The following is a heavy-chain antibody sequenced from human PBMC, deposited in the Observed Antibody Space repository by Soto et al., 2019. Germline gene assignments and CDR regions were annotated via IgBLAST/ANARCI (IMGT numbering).Heavy chain of an antibody. CDR2: IYSGGST. CDR3: AATHLCY. D-gene: IGHD5-12*01. V-gene: IGHV3-53*04. CDR1: GFTVSSNY. J-gene: IGHJ4*02. Sequence: EVQLVESGGGLVQPGGSLRVSCAVSGFTVSSNYMSWVRQAPGKGLEWVSVIYSGGSTYYADSVKGRFTISRHNSKNTLYFQMNSLRAEDTAVYYCAATHLCYWGQGTLVSVSS.